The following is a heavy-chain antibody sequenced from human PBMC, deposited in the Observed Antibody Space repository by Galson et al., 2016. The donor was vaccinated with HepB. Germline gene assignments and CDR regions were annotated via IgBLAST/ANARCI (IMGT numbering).Heavy chain of an antibody. D-gene: IGHD3-10*01. CDR2: IYSDGRP. CDR1: GLIVSANY. Sequence: SLRLSCAASGLIVSANYLTWVRQAPGEGLEGVSVIYSDGRPYYSDSVRGRFTISRDNAKNTVYLQMNSLRVDDSAIYYCARGSGSGSSRFRFYFYMDMWGKGTTVTVSS. V-gene: IGHV3-53*01. J-gene: IGHJ6*03. CDR3: ARGSGSGSSRFRFYFYMDM.